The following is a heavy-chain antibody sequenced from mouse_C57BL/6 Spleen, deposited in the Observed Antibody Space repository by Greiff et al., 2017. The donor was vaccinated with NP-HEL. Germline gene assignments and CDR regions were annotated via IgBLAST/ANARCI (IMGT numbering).Heavy chain of an antibody. V-gene: IGHV1-59*01. J-gene: IGHJ3*01. D-gene: IGHD2-4*01. Sequence: QVQLQQPGAELVRPGTSVKLSWKASGYTFTSYWMHWVKQRPGQGLEWIGVIDPSDSYTNYNQKFKGKATLTVDTSSSTAYMQLSSLTSEDSAVYYCAREDYDGTGPFAYWGQGTLVTVSA. CDR3: AREDYDGTGPFAY. CDR2: IDPSDSYT. CDR1: GYTFTSYW.